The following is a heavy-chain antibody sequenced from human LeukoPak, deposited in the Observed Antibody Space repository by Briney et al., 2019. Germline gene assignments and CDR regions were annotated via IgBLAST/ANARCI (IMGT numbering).Heavy chain of an antibody. V-gene: IGHV3-30*19. CDR3: ARGAMAGYDGKGYYYYGMDV. D-gene: IGHD1-1*01. CDR1: GFTFSSYG. Sequence: PGGSLRLSCAASGFTFSSYGMHWVRQAPGKGLEWVAVISYDGSNKYYADSVKGRFTISRDNSRNTLYLQMNSLRAEDTAVYYCARGAMAGYDGKGYYYYGMDVWGQGTTVTVSS. J-gene: IGHJ6*02. CDR2: ISYDGSNK.